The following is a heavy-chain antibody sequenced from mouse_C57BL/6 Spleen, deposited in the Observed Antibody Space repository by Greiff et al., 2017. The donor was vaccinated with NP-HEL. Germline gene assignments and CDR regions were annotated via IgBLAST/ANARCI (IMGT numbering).Heavy chain of an antibody. CDR2: IDPEDGDT. D-gene: IGHD4-1*01. J-gene: IGHJ2*01. V-gene: IGHV14-1*01. CDR1: GFNIKDYY. CDR3: TTALTGILYFDY. Sequence: EVQLQQSGAELVRPGASVKLSCTASGFNIKDYYMHWVKQRPEQGLEWIGRIDPEDGDTEYAPKFQGKATMTADTSSNTAYLQLSSLTSEDTAVYYCTTALTGILYFDYWGQGTTLTVSS.